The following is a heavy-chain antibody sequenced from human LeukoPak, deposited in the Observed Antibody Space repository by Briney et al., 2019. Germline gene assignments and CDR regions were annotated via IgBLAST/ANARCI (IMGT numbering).Heavy chain of an antibody. CDR3: AKDRDGGSNTWAKGFDY. Sequence: GGSRRLSCQASGFTFGRFGMGWVGQAQGRGREWVSGIGTGGGTTYYADSVKGRFTMSRDNVQSTLYLQMNSLRGEDTAVYYCAKDRDGGSNTWAKGFDYWGQGTLVTVSS. CDR1: GFTFGRFG. CDR2: IGTGGGTT. V-gene: IGHV3-23*01. J-gene: IGHJ4*02. D-gene: IGHD3-16*01.